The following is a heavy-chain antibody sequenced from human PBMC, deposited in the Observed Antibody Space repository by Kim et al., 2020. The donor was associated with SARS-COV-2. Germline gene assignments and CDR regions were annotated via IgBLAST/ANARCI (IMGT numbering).Heavy chain of an antibody. CDR3: VRYSGWYYFDY. CDR1: GDSLSSNTVA. J-gene: IGHJ4*02. V-gene: IGHV6-1*01. D-gene: IGHD6-19*01. CDR2: TYYRSKWSS. Sequence: SQTLSLTCVISGDSLSSNTVAWSWIRQCPSSGLEWLGRTYYRSKWSSDYAVSVKSRIIINADPSKNQFSLHLNSVTPDDTATYYCVRYSGWYYFDYWGQG.